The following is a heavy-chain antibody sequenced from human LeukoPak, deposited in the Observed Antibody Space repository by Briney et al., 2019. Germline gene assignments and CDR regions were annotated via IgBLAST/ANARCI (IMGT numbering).Heavy chain of an antibody. J-gene: IGHJ3*02. D-gene: IGHD3-10*01. CDR1: GFTFRSYA. V-gene: IGHV3-23*01. CDR2: TTGSGDKL. CDR3: AKNIDYYGSGSYYNVPPFNAFDI. Sequence: PGGSLRLSCTASGFTFRSYALSWVRQAPGKGLEWVSATTGSGDKLFYADSVKGRFTISRDNSKNTLYLQMNSLRAEDTAVYYCAKNIDYYGSGSYYNVPPFNAFDIWGQGTMVTVSS.